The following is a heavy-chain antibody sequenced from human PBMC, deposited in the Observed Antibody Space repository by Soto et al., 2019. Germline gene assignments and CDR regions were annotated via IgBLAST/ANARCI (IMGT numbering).Heavy chain of an antibody. V-gene: IGHV3-30*18. CDR3: AKDYGGTPGY. D-gene: IGHD4-17*01. Sequence: GGSLRLSCAASGFTFSSYGMHWVRQAPGKGLEWVAVISYDGSNKYYADSVKGRFTISRDNSKNTLYLQMNSLRAEDTAVYCCAKDYGGTPGYWGQGTLVTVSS. J-gene: IGHJ4*02. CDR1: GFTFSSYG. CDR2: ISYDGSNK.